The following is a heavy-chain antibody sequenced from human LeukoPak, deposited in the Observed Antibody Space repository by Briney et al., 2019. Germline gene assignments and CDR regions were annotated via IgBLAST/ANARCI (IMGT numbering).Heavy chain of an antibody. Sequence: PGGSLRLSCAASGFTFSSYSMNWVRQAPGKGLEWVSYISSSSSTIYYADSVKGRFTISRDNAKNSLYLQMNSLRDEDTAVYYCAREEQWLVRGYFDYWGQGTLVTVSS. CDR1: GFTFSSYS. V-gene: IGHV3-48*02. CDR2: ISSSSSTI. CDR3: AREEQWLVRGYFDY. J-gene: IGHJ4*02. D-gene: IGHD6-19*01.